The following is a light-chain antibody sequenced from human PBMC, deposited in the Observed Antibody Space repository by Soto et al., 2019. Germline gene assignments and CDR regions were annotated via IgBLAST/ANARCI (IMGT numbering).Light chain of an antibody. CDR2: DAS. Sequence: EIVLTQSPATLSLSPGERATLFCRASQRVSVHLAWFQQKPGQAPRLLIYDASNRAAGIPARFSGSGSGTDFTLTISSLEPEDFAVYYCQQRSNWPRTFGQGTKVEIK. V-gene: IGKV3-11*01. CDR1: QRVSVH. J-gene: IGKJ1*01. CDR3: QQRSNWPRT.